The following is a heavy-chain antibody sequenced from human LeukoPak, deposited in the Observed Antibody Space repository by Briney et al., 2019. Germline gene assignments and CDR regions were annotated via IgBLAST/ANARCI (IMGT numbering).Heavy chain of an antibody. CDR2: IYAGDSDT. CDR3: ARRNYGDYVDVFDI. CDR1: GYNFANYW. Sequence: GESLKISCKGSGYNFANYWIGWVRQMPGKGLEWMGIIYAGDSDTRYSPSFQGQVTISGDKSISTAYLQWSSLKASDTAMYYCARRNYGDYVDVFDIWGQGTMVTVSS. J-gene: IGHJ3*02. D-gene: IGHD4-17*01. V-gene: IGHV5-51*01.